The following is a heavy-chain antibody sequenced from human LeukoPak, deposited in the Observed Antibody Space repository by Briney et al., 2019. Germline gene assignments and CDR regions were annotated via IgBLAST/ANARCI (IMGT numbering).Heavy chain of an antibody. J-gene: IGHJ3*02. CDR1: GYTFGSYG. Sequence: ASVKVSCKASGYTFGSYGISWVRQAPGQGLEWMGWISAYNGNANYAQKLQGRVTMTTDTSTSTAYMELRSLRSDDTAVYYCARDIMSDRAFDIWGQGTMVTVSS. CDR2: ISAYNGNA. CDR3: ARDIMSDRAFDI. V-gene: IGHV1-18*01.